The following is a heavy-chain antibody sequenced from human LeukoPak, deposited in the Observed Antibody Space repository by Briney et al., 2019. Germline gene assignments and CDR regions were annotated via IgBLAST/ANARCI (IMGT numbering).Heavy chain of an antibody. CDR1: GYTFTGYY. CDR2: INPNSGGT. D-gene: IGHD6-13*01. Sequence: GASVKVSCKASGYTFTGYYMHWVRQAPGQGLEWMGWINPNSGGTNYAQKFQGRVTMTRDTSISTAYMELSRLRSDDTAVYYCAPIAAAGGVPFDYWGQGTLVTVSS. V-gene: IGHV1-2*02. CDR3: APIAAAGGVPFDY. J-gene: IGHJ4*02.